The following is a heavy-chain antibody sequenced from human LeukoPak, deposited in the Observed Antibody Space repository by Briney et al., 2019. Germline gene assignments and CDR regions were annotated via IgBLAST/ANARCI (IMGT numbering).Heavy chain of an antibody. J-gene: IGHJ4*02. CDR1: GFTFSGYA. CDR3: AKDDSGYDF. CDR2: IVASGGST. V-gene: IGHV3-23*01. D-gene: IGHD5-12*01. Sequence: QPGGSLRLSCAASGFTFSGYAMTWVRQAPGKGLEWVSAIVASGGSTFYADSVKGRFTISRDISKNTLYLQMNSLRAEDTAVYYCAKDDSGYDFRGQGTLVTVSS.